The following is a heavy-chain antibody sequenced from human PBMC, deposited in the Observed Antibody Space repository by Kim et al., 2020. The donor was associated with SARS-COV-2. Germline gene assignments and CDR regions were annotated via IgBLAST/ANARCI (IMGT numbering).Heavy chain of an antibody. CDR3: ARDRLSVGATIDGMDV. CDR1: GGTFSSYA. Sequence: SVKVSCKASGGTFSSYAISWVRQAPGQGLEWMGGIIPIFGTANYAQKFQGRVTITADESTSTAYMELSSLRSEDTAVYYCARDRLSVGATIDGMDVWGQGTTVTVSS. V-gene: IGHV1-69*13. D-gene: IGHD1-26*01. CDR2: IIPIFGTA. J-gene: IGHJ6*02.